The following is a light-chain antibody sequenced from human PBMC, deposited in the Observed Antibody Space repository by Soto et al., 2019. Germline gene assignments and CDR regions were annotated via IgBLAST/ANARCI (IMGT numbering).Light chain of an antibody. CDR1: SSDIGRYNF. V-gene: IGLV2-8*01. J-gene: IGLJ2*01. CDR3: GSYAGPNSR. Sequence: QSALTQPPSAAGSPGQSVTLSCTGTSSDIGRYNFVSWYQHHPGKAPKLLISEVTKRPSGVPDRFSGSKSGNTASLTVSGLQADDEADYYCGSYAGPNSRFGGGTQLTVL. CDR2: EVT.